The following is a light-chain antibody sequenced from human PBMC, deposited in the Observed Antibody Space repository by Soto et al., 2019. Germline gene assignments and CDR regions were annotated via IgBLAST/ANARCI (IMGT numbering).Light chain of an antibody. CDR1: QSISIC. CDR2: KAS. CDR3: QQFNIFSWT. V-gene: IGKV1-5*03. Sequence: DIQMTQSPSSLSASVGDRVTITCRASQSISICLAWYQQKPGKAPKLLIYKASTLKSGVPSRFSGSGSGTEFTLTISSLQPEDFATYYCQQFNIFSWTFGQGTKLEIK. J-gene: IGKJ1*01.